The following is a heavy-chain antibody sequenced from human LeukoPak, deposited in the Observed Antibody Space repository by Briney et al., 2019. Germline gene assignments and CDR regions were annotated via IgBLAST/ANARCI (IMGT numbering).Heavy chain of an antibody. CDR2: INHSGST. CDR3: AREGQPIRFLEWLPSGY. CDR1: GGSFSGYY. V-gene: IGHV4-34*01. Sequence: SSETLSLTCAVYGGSFSGYYWSWIRQPPGKGLEWIGEINHSGSTNYNPSLKSRVTISVDTSKNQFSLKLSSVTAADTAVYYCAREGQPIRFLEWLPSGYWGQGTLVTVSS. J-gene: IGHJ4*02. D-gene: IGHD3-3*01.